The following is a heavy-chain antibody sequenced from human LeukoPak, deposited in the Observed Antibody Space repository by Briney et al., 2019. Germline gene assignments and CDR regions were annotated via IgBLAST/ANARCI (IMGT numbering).Heavy chain of an antibody. CDR3: ARDHNWNYGGHAFDI. V-gene: IGHV4-59*01. CDR1: GGSISGYY. Sequence: SETLSLTCTVSGGSISGYYWSWIRLPPGKGVEWIGDIYYSGSTNYNPSLKSRVTISVDTSKNQFSLKLRSVTAADTAVYYCARDHNWNYGGHAFDIWGQGTMVTVSS. J-gene: IGHJ3*02. D-gene: IGHD1-7*01. CDR2: IYYSGST.